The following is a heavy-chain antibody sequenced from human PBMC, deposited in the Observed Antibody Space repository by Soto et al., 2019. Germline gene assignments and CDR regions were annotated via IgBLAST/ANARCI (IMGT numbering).Heavy chain of an antibody. CDR3: ARNYYDGSGYSHYYSYGMDV. Sequence: SGPTLVNHTETLTLTCTVSGFSLSNSRMGVSWIRQPPGKAREWLAHILSNDEKSYSTSLKSRLTISKDTSKSQVVLTMSNMDPVDTATYYCARNYYDGSGYSHYYSYGMDVWGQGTTVTVSS. J-gene: IGHJ6*02. CDR2: ILSNDEK. V-gene: IGHV2-26*01. D-gene: IGHD3-22*01. CDR1: GFSLSNSRMG.